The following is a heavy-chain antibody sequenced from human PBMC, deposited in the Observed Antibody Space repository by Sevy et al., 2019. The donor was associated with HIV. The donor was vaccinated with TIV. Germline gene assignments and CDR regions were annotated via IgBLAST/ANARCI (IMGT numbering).Heavy chain of an antibody. CDR3: AKVKGLNYFDH. V-gene: IGHV3-23*01. CDR1: GFTFSSYA. Sequence: GGSLRLSCAASGFTFSSYAMSWVRQAPGKGLEWVSAISGSGGSTYYADSVKGRFNISRHNTKNTLYRQMNSLRAEDTAVYYCAKVKGLNYFDHWGQGTLVTVSS. J-gene: IGHJ4*02. CDR2: ISGSGGST.